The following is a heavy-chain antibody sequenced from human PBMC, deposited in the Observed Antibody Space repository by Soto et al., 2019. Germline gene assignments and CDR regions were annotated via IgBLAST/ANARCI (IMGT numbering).Heavy chain of an antibody. D-gene: IGHD1-1*01. V-gene: IGHV3-23*01. CDR1: GFTFSSYA. J-gene: IGHJ6*02. CDR3: ARPFPDNTYYYYGMDV. CDR2: ISRSGDTT. Sequence: GGSRRRSWVASGFTFSSYAMSWVRQAPGKGLEWVSTISRSGDTTYYADSVKGRFTVSRDKSKNALYLQLNSLRAEDTAVYYCARPFPDNTYYYYGMDVWGQGTTVTVSS.